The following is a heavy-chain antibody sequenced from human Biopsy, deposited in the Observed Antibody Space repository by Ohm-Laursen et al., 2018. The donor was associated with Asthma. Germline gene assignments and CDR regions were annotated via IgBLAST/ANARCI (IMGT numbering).Heavy chain of an antibody. CDR3: ARGYSGSDRIVYYYSGLEV. J-gene: IGHJ6*02. V-gene: IGHV1-69*13. D-gene: IGHD5-12*01. CDR2: PIPVLGTP. Sequence: ASVKVSCKASGDSFSNYVISWVRQAPGQGLEWMGGPIPVLGTPDHAQMFEGRVTITADESTSTAYMELSSLSSEDTAVYYCARGYSGSDRIVYYYSGLEVWGQGTTVTVSS. CDR1: GDSFSNYV.